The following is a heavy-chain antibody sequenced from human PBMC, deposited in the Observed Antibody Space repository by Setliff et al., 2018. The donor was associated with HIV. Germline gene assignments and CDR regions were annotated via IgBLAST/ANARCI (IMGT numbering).Heavy chain of an antibody. V-gene: IGHV1-3*03. CDR3: ARDSCSSTSCPNWFDP. CDR1: GYTFTSYA. J-gene: IGHJ5*02. CDR2: INAGNGNT. D-gene: IGHD2-2*01. Sequence: GASVKVSCKASGYTFTSYAMHWVRQAPGQRLEWMGWINAGNGNTKYSQEFQGRVTITRDTSASTAYMELSSLRSEDMAVYYCARDSCSSTSCPNWFDPWGQGTLVTVSS.